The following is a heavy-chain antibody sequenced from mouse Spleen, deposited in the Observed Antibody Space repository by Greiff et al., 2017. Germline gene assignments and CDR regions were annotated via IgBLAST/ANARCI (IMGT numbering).Heavy chain of an antibody. J-gene: IGHJ2*01. Sequence: EVKLVESGGGLVKPGGSLKISCAASGFTFSDYGMHWVRQAPEKGLEWVAYISSGGSTNYYADTVKGRFTISRDNAKNTLFLLMTSLRSEYTAMYYCATGDFDYWGQGTTLTVSS. D-gene: IGHD4-1*01. V-gene: IGHV5-17*01. CDR1: GFTFSDYG. CDR3: ATGDFDY. CDR2: ISSGGSTN.